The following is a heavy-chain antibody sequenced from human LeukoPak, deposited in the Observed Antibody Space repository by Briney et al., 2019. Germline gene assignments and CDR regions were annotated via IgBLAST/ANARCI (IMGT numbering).Heavy chain of an antibody. Sequence: PSETLSLTCTVSGGSISSSSYYWGWIRQPPGKGLEWIGSIYYSGSTNYNPSLKSRVTISVDTSKNQFSLKLSSVTAADTAVYYCARGLAYCSSTSCYNNWFDPWGQGTLVTVSS. V-gene: IGHV4-39*07. J-gene: IGHJ5*02. CDR1: GGSISSSSYY. CDR3: ARGLAYCSSTSCYNNWFDP. CDR2: IYYSGST. D-gene: IGHD2-2*02.